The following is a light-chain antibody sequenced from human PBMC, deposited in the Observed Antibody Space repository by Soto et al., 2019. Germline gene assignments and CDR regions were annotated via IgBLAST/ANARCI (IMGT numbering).Light chain of an antibody. CDR2: ANS. Sequence: QAVVTQPPSVSGAPGQRVTISCTGSSSNIGAGYDVHWYQQLPGTAPKVLIYANSHRPSGVPDRFSGSQSGTSASLAITGLQAEDEADYYCQSYDCSLLGSVVFGGGTMLTVL. V-gene: IGLV1-40*01. J-gene: IGLJ2*01. CDR1: SSNIGAGYD. CDR3: QSYDCSLLGSVV.